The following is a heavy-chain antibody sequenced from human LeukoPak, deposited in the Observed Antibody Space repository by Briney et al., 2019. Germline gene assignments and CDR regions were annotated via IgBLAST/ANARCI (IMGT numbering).Heavy chain of an antibody. D-gene: IGHD2-15*01. V-gene: IGHV1-18*01. CDR1: GYTFTSYG. CDR2: ISAYNGNT. CDR3: ARGYCSGGSCLPRPYYFDY. Sequence: ASVKVSCKASGYTFTSYGISWVRQAPGQGLEWMGWISAYNGNTNYAQKLQSRVTMTTDTSTSTAYMELRSLRSDDTAVYYCARGYCSGGSCLPRPYYFDYWGQGTLVTVSS. J-gene: IGHJ4*02.